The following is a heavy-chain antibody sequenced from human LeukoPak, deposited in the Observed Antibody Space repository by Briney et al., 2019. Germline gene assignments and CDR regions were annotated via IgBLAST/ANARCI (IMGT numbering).Heavy chain of an antibody. CDR3: ARAPARGLGEYWFDP. CDR2: ISAYNGNT. D-gene: IGHD1-26*01. Sequence: ASVKVSCKASGYTFTSYYMHWVRQAPGQGLEWMGWISAYNGNTNYAQKLQGRVTMTTDTSTSTAYMELRSLRSDDTAVYYCARAPARGLGEYWFDPWGQGTLVTVSS. CDR1: GYTFTSYY. J-gene: IGHJ5*02. V-gene: IGHV1-18*04.